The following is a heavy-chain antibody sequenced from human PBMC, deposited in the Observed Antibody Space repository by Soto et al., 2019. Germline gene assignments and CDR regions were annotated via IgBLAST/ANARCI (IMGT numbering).Heavy chain of an antibody. Sequence: SQTLSLTCAISGDSVSTISATWDWIRQSPSRGLEWLGRTYYRSKWEIDYAVSLRGRITIIPDTANNQLSLQLSSVTPDDTAVYYCTRLIGNSWLDSWGQGILLTVSS. CDR1: GDSVSTISAT. V-gene: IGHV6-1*01. CDR3: TRLIGNSWLDS. J-gene: IGHJ5*01. D-gene: IGHD3-16*02. CDR2: TYYRSKWEI.